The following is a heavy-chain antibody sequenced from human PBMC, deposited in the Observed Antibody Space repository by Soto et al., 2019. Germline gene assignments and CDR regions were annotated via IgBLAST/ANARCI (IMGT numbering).Heavy chain of an antibody. CDR1: GGSIRNVY. V-gene: IGHV4-59*01. CDR3: ARAHAPTLPFDS. CDR2: IFHSGNA. Sequence: PSETLSLTCTVSGGSIRNVYWSWIRQAPGKGLVWIGFIFHSGNAKYNPSLKSRVTISVDTSKNQFPLSLDCVTAADTAVYFCARAHAPTLPFDSWGQGTLVTVSS. D-gene: IGHD2-15*01. J-gene: IGHJ4*01.